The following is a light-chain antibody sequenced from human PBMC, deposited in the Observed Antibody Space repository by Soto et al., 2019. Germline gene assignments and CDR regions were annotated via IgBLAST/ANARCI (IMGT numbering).Light chain of an antibody. V-gene: IGKV3-20*01. CDR2: GAS. J-gene: IGKJ2*01. CDR3: QQYDSAPYT. Sequence: EIVLTQSPGTLSLSPGERATLSCRASQTVSSSYLAWYQQKPGQAPRLLIYGASSRATGIPDSFSGSGSGTDFTLSISRLEPEDFAVYYCQQYDSAPYTLGQGTNLEIK. CDR1: QTVSSSY.